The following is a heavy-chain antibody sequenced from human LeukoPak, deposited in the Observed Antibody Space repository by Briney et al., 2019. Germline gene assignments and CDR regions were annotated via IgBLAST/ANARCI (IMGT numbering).Heavy chain of an antibody. J-gene: IGHJ4*02. Sequence: GGSLRLSCAASGFTFSRYGMLWVRQAPGNGLEWVAVIWYDGSNKYYADSVKGRFTISRDNSKNTLYLQMNSLRAEDTAVYYCARARLRRDYFDYWGQGTLVSVSS. CDR1: GFTFSRYG. CDR3: ARARLRRDYFDY. D-gene: IGHD3-16*01. V-gene: IGHV3-33*01. CDR2: IWYDGSNK.